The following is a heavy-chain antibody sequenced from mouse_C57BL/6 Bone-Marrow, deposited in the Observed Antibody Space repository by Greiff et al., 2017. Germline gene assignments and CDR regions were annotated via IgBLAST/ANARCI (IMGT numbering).Heavy chain of an antibody. J-gene: IGHJ2*01. Sequence: DVKLVESGGGLVQPGGSLSLSCAASGFTFTDYYMSWVRQPPGKALEWLGFIRNKANGYTTEYSSSVKGRFTISRDNSQSIIYLQMNALRAEDSATYYCSRSHYDYDAIDYWGQGTTLTVSS. CDR1: GFTFTDYY. D-gene: IGHD2-4*01. CDR3: SRSHYDYDAIDY. CDR2: IRNKANGYTT. V-gene: IGHV7-3*01.